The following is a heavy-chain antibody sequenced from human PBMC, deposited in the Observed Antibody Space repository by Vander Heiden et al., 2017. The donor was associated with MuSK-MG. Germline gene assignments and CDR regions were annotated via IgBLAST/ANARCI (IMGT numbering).Heavy chain of an antibody. CDR3: ARVFTIAAAGTGGWFDP. CDR1: GSTSTSSG. CDR2: ISAYNGNT. J-gene: IGHJ5*02. D-gene: IGHD6-13*01. V-gene: IGHV1-18*01. Sequence: VQLAQPGAEVRKPGALVTVACKASGSTSTSSGISCVGQARGEGLEWMGWISAYNGNTNEAQKLQGRVTMTTDASTSTGYMGLRSLRSDDTAVYYCARVFTIAAAGTGGWFDPWGQGTLVTVSS.